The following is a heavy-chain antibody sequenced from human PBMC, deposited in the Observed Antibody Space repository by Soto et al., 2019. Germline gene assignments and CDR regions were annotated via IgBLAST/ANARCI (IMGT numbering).Heavy chain of an antibody. Sequence: ASVKVSCKASGYTFTSYDINWVRQATGQGLEWMGWMNPNSGNTGYAQKFQGRVTMTRNTSISTAYMELSSLRSEDTAVYYCARGIVVVPAAIRYNWFDPWGQGTLVTVS. J-gene: IGHJ5*02. CDR2: MNPNSGNT. V-gene: IGHV1-8*01. CDR3: ARGIVVVPAAIRYNWFDP. CDR1: GYTFTSYD. D-gene: IGHD2-2*01.